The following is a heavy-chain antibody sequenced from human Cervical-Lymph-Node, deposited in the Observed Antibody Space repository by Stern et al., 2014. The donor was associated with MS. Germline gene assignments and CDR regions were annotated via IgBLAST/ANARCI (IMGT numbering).Heavy chain of an antibody. Sequence: QVQLQESGPGLVKPSQTLSLTCTVSGGSISSGDYYWSWIRQPPGKGLEWIGYIYYSGSTYYNPSLKSRVTISVDTSKNQFSLKLSSVTAADTAVYYCASANCSSTSCPNWFDPWGQETLVTVSS. CDR3: ASANCSSTSCPNWFDP. D-gene: IGHD2-2*01. CDR2: IYYSGST. V-gene: IGHV4-30-4*01. CDR1: GGSISSGDYY. J-gene: IGHJ5*02.